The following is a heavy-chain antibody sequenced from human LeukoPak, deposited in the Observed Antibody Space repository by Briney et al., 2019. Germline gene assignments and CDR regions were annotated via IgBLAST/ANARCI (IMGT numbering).Heavy chain of an antibody. CDR1: GGSICSYY. CDR2: IYYSGTT. J-gene: IGHJ4*02. CDR3: ARHSAYVCGTPSAHFDY. V-gene: IGHV4-59*08. Sequence: SETLSLTCTVSGGSICSYYWSWIRQPPGKGLEWIGYIYYSGTTNYNPSLKSRVTVSVDTSKNQFSLKLSSVTAADTAVYYCARHSAYVCGTPSAHFDYWGQGTLVTVSS. D-gene: IGHD3-16*01.